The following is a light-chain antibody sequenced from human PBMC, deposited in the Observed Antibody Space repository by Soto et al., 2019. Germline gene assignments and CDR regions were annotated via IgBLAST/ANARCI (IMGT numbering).Light chain of an antibody. Sequence: QSVLTQPPSVSGAPGQRITISCTGSRSNIGAGYDVHWYQQLPGTAPKLLIYGNSNRPSGVPDRFSGSKSGTSASLAITGRQAEDEADYYCQSYDSSLSGPSFGGGTKLTVL. J-gene: IGLJ2*01. CDR1: RSNIGAGYD. V-gene: IGLV1-40*01. CDR3: QSYDSSLSGPS. CDR2: GNS.